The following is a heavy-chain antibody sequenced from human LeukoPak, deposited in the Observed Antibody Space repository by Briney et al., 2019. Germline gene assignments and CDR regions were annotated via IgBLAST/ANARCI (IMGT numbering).Heavy chain of an antibody. CDR2: ILHSGNT. CDR3: ARANYYDSSGYYFDY. Sequence: PSETLSLTCTVSGGSVSSHYWTWIRQSPEKGLEWMGYILHSGNTNYNPSLKSRVSMSLETSKNQIALSLSAVTAADTAVYYCARANYYDSSGYYFDYWGQGTLVTVSS. D-gene: IGHD3-22*01. CDR1: GGSVSSHY. V-gene: IGHV4-59*02. J-gene: IGHJ4*02.